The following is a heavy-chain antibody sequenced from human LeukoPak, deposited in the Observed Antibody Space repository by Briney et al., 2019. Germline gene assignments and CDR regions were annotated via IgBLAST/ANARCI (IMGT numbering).Heavy chain of an antibody. D-gene: IGHD6-13*01. Sequence: PSVTLSLTCTVSGGSISSSSYYWGWIRQPPGKGLEWIGSIYYSGSTYYNPSLKSRVTISVDTSKNQFSLKLSSVTAADTAVYYCARISVGAAGNNWFDPWGQGTLVTVSS. CDR1: GGSISSSSYY. J-gene: IGHJ5*02. CDR3: ARISVGAAGNNWFDP. CDR2: IYYSGST. V-gene: IGHV4-39*01.